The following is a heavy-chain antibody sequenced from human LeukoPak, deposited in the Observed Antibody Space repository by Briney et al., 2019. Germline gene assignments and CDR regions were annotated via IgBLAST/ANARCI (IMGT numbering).Heavy chain of an antibody. Sequence: PSQTLSLTCTVSGGSISSGGYYWSWIRQHPGKGLEWIGYIYYSGSTNYNPSLKSRVTISVDTSKNQFSLKLSSVTAADTAVYYCARGNNLFDWFTTDKYYFDYWGQGTLVTVSS. J-gene: IGHJ4*02. V-gene: IGHV4-61*08. CDR3: ARGNNLFDWFTTDKYYFDY. CDR2: IYYSGST. D-gene: IGHD3-9*01. CDR1: GGSISSGGYY.